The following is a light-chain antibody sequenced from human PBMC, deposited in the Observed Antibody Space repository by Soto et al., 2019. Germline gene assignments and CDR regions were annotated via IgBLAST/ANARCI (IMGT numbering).Light chain of an antibody. V-gene: IGKV1-5*01. Sequence: DIQMTQSPSTLSASVGDRVTITCRASQSISSWLAWYQQKPGKAPKLLIYDDSSLESGVPSRFSGSGSETEFTLTISSLQPDDFATYYCQQSGTFGQGTKVEIK. CDR2: DDS. J-gene: IGKJ1*01. CDR1: QSISSW. CDR3: QQSGT.